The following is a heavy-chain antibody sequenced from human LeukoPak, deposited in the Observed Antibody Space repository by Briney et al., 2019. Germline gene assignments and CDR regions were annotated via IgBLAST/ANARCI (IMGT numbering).Heavy chain of an antibody. V-gene: IGHV5-51*01. CDR1: GYTFTNYW. J-gene: IGHJ4*02. D-gene: IGHD1-7*01. CDR3: ARATTGTRTVDY. CDR2: IFPDGSHT. Sequence: GESLKISCKGSGYTFTNYWIAWVRQMPGKGLESMGTIFPDGSHTTYSPSFQGQVTISADKSINTAYLQWSSLKASDTAIYYCARATTGTRTVDYWGQGTLVTVSS.